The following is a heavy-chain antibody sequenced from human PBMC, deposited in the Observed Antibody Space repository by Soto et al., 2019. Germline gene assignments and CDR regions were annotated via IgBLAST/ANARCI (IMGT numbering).Heavy chain of an antibody. CDR1: GGTFSSYA. Sequence: ASVKVSCKASGGTFSSYAISWVRQAPGQGLEWMGGIIPIFGTANYAQKFQGRVTITADESTSTAYMELSSLRSEDTAVYYCARDGWFSALRITFGLDVWGQGTTVTVS. J-gene: IGHJ6*02. V-gene: IGHV1-69*13. D-gene: IGHD3-16*01. CDR2: IIPIFGTA. CDR3: ARDGWFSALRITFGLDV.